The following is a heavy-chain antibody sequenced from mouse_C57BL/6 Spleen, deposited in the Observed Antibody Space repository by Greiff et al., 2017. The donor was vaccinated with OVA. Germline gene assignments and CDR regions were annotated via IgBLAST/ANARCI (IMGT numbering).Heavy chain of an antibody. V-gene: IGHV1-69*02. J-gene: IGHJ3*01. CDR3: ANIYYGNSFAY. CDR2: IDPSDSYT. Sequence: QVQLQQPGAELVKPGASVKLSCKASGYTFTSYWMHWVKQRPGQGLEWIGEIDPSDSYTNYNQKFKGKATLTVDTSSSTAYMQLSSLTSEDSAVYYCANIYYGNSFAYWGQGTLVTVSA. CDR1: GYTFTSYW. D-gene: IGHD2-1*01.